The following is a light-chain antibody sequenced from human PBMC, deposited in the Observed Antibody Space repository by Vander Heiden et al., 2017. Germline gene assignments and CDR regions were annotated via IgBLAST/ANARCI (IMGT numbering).Light chain of an antibody. CDR1: QSVSSN. CDR3: QHYNDWPLS. CDR2: GAS. V-gene: IGKV3-15*01. J-gene: IGKJ4*01. Sequence: EIVMTQSPATLSVSPGERATLSCRASQSVSSNLAWYQQKPGQTPRLLIYGASTSATHIPARFSGSGSGTEFTLTISSLQSEDFAVYYCQHYNDWPLSFGGGTKVEIK.